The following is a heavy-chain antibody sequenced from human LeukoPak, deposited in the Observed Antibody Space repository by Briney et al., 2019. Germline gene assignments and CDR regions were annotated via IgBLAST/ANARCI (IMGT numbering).Heavy chain of an antibody. CDR1: GYTFTGYY. CDR3: ARDFLSGRGYSGYDPPAPDY. V-gene: IGHV1-2*02. D-gene: IGHD5-12*01. CDR2: INPNSGGT. J-gene: IGHJ4*02. Sequence: GASVKVSCKASGYTFTGYYIHWVRQAPGQGLEWMGWINPNSGGTNYAQKFQGRVTMTRDTSISTAYMELSRLRSDDTAVYYCARDFLSGRGYSGYDPPAPDYWGQGTLVTVSS.